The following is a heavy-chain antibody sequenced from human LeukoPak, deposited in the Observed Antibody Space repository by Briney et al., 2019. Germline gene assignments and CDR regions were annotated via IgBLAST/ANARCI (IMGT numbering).Heavy chain of an antibody. D-gene: IGHD3-22*01. CDR1: GGSISSGGYY. CDR2: IYYSGST. J-gene: IGHJ5*02. CDR3: ARARVTMIVVLGSRLDP. Sequence: SETLSLTCTVSGGSISSGGYYWSWIRQHPGKGLEWIGYIYYSGSTYYNPSLKSRVTISVDTSKNQFSLKLSSVTASDTAVYYCARARVTMIVVLGSRLDPWGQGTLVTVSS. V-gene: IGHV4-31*03.